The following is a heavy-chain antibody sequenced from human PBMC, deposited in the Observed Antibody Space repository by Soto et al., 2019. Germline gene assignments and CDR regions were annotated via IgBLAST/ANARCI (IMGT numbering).Heavy chain of an antibody. Sequence: SETLSLTCTVSGGSISSGGYYWSWIRQHPGKGLEWIGYIYYSGSTYYNPSLKSRVTISVDTSKNQFSLKLSSVTAADTAVYYCAGDYLYYPGNFDYWGQGTLVTVSS. V-gene: IGHV4-31*03. CDR2: IYYSGST. J-gene: IGHJ4*02. D-gene: IGHD3-22*01. CDR1: GGSISSGGYY. CDR3: AGDYLYYPGNFDY.